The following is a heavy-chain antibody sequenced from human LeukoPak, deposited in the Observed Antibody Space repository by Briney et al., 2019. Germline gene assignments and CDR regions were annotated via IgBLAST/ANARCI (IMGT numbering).Heavy chain of an antibody. CDR1: GYTLSAYG. CDR2: LSADKSQV. Sequence: ASVKVSCKASGYTLSAYGIGWVRQAPGQGLEWMGWLSADKSQVNYAQKFQDRVILTTDTSTNTAHMELRNLKFDDTAVYFCAGVEVHPRRYFYYMDVWGKGTTVTISS. CDR3: AGVEVHPRRYFYYMDV. D-gene: IGHD3-10*01. V-gene: IGHV1-18*04. J-gene: IGHJ6*03.